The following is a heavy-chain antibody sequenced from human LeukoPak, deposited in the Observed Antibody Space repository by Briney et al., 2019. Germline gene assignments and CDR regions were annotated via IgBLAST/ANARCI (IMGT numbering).Heavy chain of an antibody. CDR1: GLTLDKYW. Sequence: GGSLRLSCVASGLTLDKYWMTWVRQIPGKGLEWVANIRQNGREKDLVDSVKGRFTISRDDATSSVFLQMNNVRVEDTAIYYCARGQFFYGWGMDVWSQGTTVTVS. CDR2: IRQNGREK. J-gene: IGHJ6*02. V-gene: IGHV3-7*03. CDR3: ARGQFFYGWGMDV. D-gene: IGHD2/OR15-2a*01.